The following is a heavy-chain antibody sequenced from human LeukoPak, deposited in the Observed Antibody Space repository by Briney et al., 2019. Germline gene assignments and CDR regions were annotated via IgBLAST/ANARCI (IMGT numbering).Heavy chain of an antibody. Sequence: GGSLRLSCAASGFTFISYAMSWVRQAPGKGLEWVSAISGGGSTYYADSVKGRFTISRDNSKNTLYLQMNSLRAEDTAVYYCARESYYFDYWGQETLVTVSS. CDR3: ARESYYFDY. V-gene: IGHV3-23*01. D-gene: IGHD3-16*02. CDR2: ISGGGST. J-gene: IGHJ4*02. CDR1: GFTFISYA.